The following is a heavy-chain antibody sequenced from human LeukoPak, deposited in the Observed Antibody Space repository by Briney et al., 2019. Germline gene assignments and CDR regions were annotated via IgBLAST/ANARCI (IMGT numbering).Heavy chain of an antibody. V-gene: IGHV3-21*01. CDR3: ARGGMGANSQEYFYYGMDV. CDR1: GFSFSTYS. J-gene: IGHJ6*02. Sequence: GGSLRLSCAAAGFSFSTYSMNWVRQTPGKGLEWVSSISRTSSYIYYADSVKGRFTLSRDNGKNSLYLQMNSLRAEDTAVYYCARGGMGANSQEYFYYGMDVWGQGTAVTVSS. CDR2: ISRTSSYI. D-gene: IGHD2-8*01.